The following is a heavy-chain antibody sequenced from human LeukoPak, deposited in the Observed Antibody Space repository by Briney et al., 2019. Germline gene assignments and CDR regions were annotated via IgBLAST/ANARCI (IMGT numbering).Heavy chain of an antibody. CDR3: AKSLDLDDFWSGYYVIDY. Sequence: GGSLRLSCAASGFTFSSYAMSWVRQAPGKGLEWVSAISGSGGSTYYADSVEGRFTISRDNSKNTLYLQMNSLRAEDTAVYYCAKSLDLDDFWSGYYVIDYWGQGTLVTVSS. CDR2: ISGSGGST. D-gene: IGHD3-3*01. CDR1: GFTFSSYA. V-gene: IGHV3-23*01. J-gene: IGHJ4*02.